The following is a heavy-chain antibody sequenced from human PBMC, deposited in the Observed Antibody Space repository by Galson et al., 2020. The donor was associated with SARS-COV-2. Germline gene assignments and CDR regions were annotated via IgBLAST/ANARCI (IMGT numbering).Heavy chain of an antibody. Sequence: SGPTLVKPTHTITLTCTFSGFSLSTSGMCVSWIRQPPGKALEWLALIDWDDDKYYSTSLKTRLTITKDTSKNQVVLTMTNMDPVDTATYYCARIVVEQQLVHDYYYGMDVWGQGTTVTVSS. V-gene: IGHV2-70*01. CDR3: ARIVVEQQLVHDYYYGMDV. J-gene: IGHJ6*02. CDR1: GFSLSTSGMC. D-gene: IGHD6-13*01. CDR2: IDWDDDK.